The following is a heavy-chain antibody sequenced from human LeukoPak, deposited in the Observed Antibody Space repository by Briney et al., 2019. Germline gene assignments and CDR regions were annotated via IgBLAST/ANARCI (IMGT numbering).Heavy chain of an antibody. J-gene: IGHJ4*02. D-gene: IGHD6-13*01. Sequence: EASVKVSCKVSGYTLTELSMHWVRQAPGKGLEWMGGFDPEDGETIYAQKFQGRVTMTEDTSTDTAYMELSSLRSEDTAVYYRATRAVAAAGADYWGQGTLVTVSS. CDR2: FDPEDGET. CDR1: GYTLTELS. V-gene: IGHV1-24*01. CDR3: ATRAVAAAGADY.